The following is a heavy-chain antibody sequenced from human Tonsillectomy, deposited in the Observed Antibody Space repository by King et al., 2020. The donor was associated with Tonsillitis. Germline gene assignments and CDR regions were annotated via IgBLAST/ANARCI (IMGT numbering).Heavy chain of an antibody. V-gene: IGHV3-33*05. CDR2: ISYDESNK. D-gene: IGHD3-10*01. Sequence: VQLVESGGGVVQPGRSLRLSCAASGFTFSSYGMHWVRQAPGKGLEWLALISYDESNKYYADSVKGRFTISRDNSKNTLYLQMNSLRADDTAVYYCARALWFGELFPLDYWGQGTLVTVSS. CDR3: ARALWFGELFPLDY. J-gene: IGHJ4*02. CDR1: GFTFSSYG.